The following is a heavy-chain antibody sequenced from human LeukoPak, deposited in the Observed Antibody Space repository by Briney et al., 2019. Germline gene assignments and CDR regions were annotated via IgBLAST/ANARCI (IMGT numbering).Heavy chain of an antibody. CDR2: IYYSGST. Sequence: SETLSLTCTVSGGSISSYYWSWIRQPPGKGLEWIGYIYYSGSTNYNPSLKSRVTISVDTSKNQFSLKLSSVTAADTAVYYCARVGNYGSGSYYPYWGQGTLVTVSS. CDR3: ARVGNYGSGSYYPY. J-gene: IGHJ4*02. V-gene: IGHV4-59*01. CDR1: GGSISSYY. D-gene: IGHD3-10*01.